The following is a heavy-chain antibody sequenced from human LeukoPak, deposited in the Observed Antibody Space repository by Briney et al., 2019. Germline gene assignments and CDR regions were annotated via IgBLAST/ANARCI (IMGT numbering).Heavy chain of an antibody. V-gene: IGHV3-20*04. Sequence: GGSLRLSCAASGFTFDDYGMSWVRQAPGKGLEWVSGINWNGGSTGYADSVKGRFTISRDNAKNSLYLQMNSLRAEDTALYYCARKYQLRYYYYYMDVWGKGTTVTVSS. J-gene: IGHJ6*03. D-gene: IGHD2-2*01. CDR3: ARKYQLRYYYYYMDV. CDR2: INWNGGST. CDR1: GFTFDDYG.